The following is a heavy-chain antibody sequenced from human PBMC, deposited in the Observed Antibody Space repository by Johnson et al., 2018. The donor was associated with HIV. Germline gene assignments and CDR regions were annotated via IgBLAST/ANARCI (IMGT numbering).Heavy chain of an antibody. D-gene: IGHD3-10*01. Sequence: QVQLVESGGGVVQPGRSLRLSCAASGFTFSSYAMHWVRQAPGKGLEWVAVISYDGSNKNYADSVKGRFPISRDNSKNTLYLQMNSLRAEDTALYYCAKRTQATIARESGPYGAFDIWGQGTMVTVSS. V-gene: IGHV3-30-3*02. J-gene: IGHJ3*02. CDR2: ISYDGSNK. CDR1: GFTFSSYA. CDR3: AKRTQATIARESGPYGAFDI.